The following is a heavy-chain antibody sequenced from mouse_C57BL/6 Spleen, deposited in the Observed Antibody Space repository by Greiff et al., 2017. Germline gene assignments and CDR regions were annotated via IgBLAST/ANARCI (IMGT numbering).Heavy chain of an antibody. CDR2: ISSGSSTI. D-gene: IGHD1-1*01. V-gene: IGHV5-17*01. J-gene: IGHJ3*01. Sequence: EVQVVESGGGLVKPGGSLKLSCAASGFTFSDYGMHWVRQAPEKGLEWVAYISSGSSTIYYADTVKGRFTISRDNAKTTLFLQMTSLRSEDTAMYYCARDYYGSSYVEAWFAYWGQGTLVTVSA. CDR1: GFTFSDYG. CDR3: ARDYYGSSYVEAWFAY.